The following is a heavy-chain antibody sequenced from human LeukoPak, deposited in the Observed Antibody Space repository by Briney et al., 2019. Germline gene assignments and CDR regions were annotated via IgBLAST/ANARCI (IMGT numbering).Heavy chain of an antibody. CDR3: ARFPCAHCSEC. Sequence: PGGSLRLSCAASGFSVSNTYMSWVRQAPGKGLEWVSVIYSGGNTYYTDSVKGRFAISRDNSKNTVFLQMNSLRAEDTAVYYCARFPCAHCSECWGQGTMVTVSS. CDR2: IYSGGNT. J-gene: IGHJ3*01. V-gene: IGHV3-53*01. CDR1: GFSVSNTY. D-gene: IGHD2-15*01.